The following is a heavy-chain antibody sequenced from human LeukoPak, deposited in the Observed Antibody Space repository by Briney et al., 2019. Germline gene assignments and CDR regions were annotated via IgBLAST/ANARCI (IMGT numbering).Heavy chain of an antibody. D-gene: IGHD6-6*01. CDR1: GGSTRTSTSY. CDR2: IHYSGST. J-gene: IGHJ6*03. Sequence: PSETLSLTCSVSGGSTRTSTSYWGWVRQPPGKGLEWIGSIHYSGSTYKNPSLKSRVTISMDTSGSQFSLKVTSLTAADSAVYFCARVSSSSRYFMDVWGRGTTVTVSS. V-gene: IGHV4-39*07. CDR3: ARVSSSSRYFMDV.